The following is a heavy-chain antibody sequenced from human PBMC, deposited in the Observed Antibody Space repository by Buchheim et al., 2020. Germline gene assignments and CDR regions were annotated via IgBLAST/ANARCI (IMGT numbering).Heavy chain of an antibody. CDR2: IFYSGST. D-gene: IGHD2-2*01. J-gene: IGHJ5*01. Sequence: QVQLQESGPGLVKPSETLSLTCTVSGGSMSRYYWSWMRQSPGKGLEWIWYIFYSGSTNYNPALKSRVTISVDMSNNQLSLKLNSVTAADTAVYYCARHRALGYCSSLNCYSFDPWGQGIL. V-gene: IGHV4-59*08. CDR3: ARHRALGYCSSLNCYSFDP. CDR1: GGSMSRYY.